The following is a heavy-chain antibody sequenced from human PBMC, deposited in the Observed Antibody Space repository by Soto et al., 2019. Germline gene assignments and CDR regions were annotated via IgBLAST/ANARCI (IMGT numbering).Heavy chain of an antibody. J-gene: IGHJ4*02. CDR2: IKSKTDGGTT. CDR3: TTVLGWNYGTYYFDY. V-gene: IGHV3-15*01. D-gene: IGHD1-7*01. Sequence: EVQLVESGGGLVKPGGSLRLSCAASGFTFSNAWMSWVRQAPGKGLEWVGRIKSKTDGGTTDYAAPVKGRFTISRDDSKNTLYLQINSLKTEDTAVYYCTTVLGWNYGTYYFDYWGQGTLVTVSS. CDR1: GFTFSNAW.